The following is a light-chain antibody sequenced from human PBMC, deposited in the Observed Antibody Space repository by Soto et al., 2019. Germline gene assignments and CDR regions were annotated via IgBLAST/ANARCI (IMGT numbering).Light chain of an antibody. V-gene: IGKV3-20*01. J-gene: IGKJ2*01. Sequence: EIVLTESPATLSLSPAQRATLSSRASQSVSSNLAWYQQKPGQAPRLLIYGASTRASDIEGRFSGSGSGTDFTLTISRLEPEDFAVYYCQQYGSSPPYTFGQGTKVDIK. CDR3: QQYGSSPPYT. CDR2: GAS. CDR1: QSVSSN.